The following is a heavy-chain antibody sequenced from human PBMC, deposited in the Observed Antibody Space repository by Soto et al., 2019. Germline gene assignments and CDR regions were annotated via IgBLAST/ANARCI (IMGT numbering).Heavy chain of an antibody. Sequence: PGGSLRLSCAASGFTFSSYVMNWVRLAPGKGLEWVSGISTSGGNTYYADSVKGRFTISRDNSKNTLYLQMNSLRAEDTAVYYCAKGFVGVCYHCSSHFDSWGQGALVTVSS. CDR2: ISTSGGNT. J-gene: IGHJ4*02. D-gene: IGHD2-8*01. V-gene: IGHV3-23*01. CDR3: AKGFVGVCYHCSSHFDS. CDR1: GFTFSSYV.